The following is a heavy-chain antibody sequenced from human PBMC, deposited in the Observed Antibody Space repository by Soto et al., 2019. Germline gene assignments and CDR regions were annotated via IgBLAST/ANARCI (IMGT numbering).Heavy chain of an antibody. CDR3: ARGGVGAKWELLWLVY. V-gene: IGHV1-69*01. CDR1: GGTFSSYA. J-gene: IGHJ4*02. D-gene: IGHD1-26*01. Sequence: QVQLVQSGAEVKKPGSSVKVSCKASGGTFSSYAISWVRQAPGQGLEWMGGIIPIFGTANYAQKFQGRVTITADESTSTAYMELSSLRSEDTAVYYCARGGVGAKWELLWLVYWGQGALVTVSS. CDR2: IIPIFGTA.